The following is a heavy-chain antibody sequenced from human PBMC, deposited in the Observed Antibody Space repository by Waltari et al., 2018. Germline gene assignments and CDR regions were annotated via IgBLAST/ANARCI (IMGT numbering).Heavy chain of an antibody. CDR3: VRGGGFRWFDV. D-gene: IGHD2-15*01. Sequence: QLQLQESGPGLVKSSETLSLTCTVTGDTVDLYYWSWVRQSSGKTFEWLGYISYSEGPQYHPAVQSRLTLSLDTSKNHFFLSLRAVTAADTGLYFCVRGGGFRWFDVWGHGTLVSVPS. CDR2: ISYSEGP. J-gene: IGHJ2*01. CDR1: GDTVDLYY. V-gene: IGHV4-59*02.